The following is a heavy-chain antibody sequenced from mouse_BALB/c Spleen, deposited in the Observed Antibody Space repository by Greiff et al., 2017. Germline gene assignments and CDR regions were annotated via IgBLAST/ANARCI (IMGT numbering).Heavy chain of an antibody. CDR3: ASVYYYGSGSMDY. CDR1: GFNIKDTY. V-gene: IGHV14-3*02. D-gene: IGHD1-1*01. CDR2: IDPANGNT. J-gene: IGHJ4*01. Sequence: VQLKQSGAELVKPGASVKLSCTASGFNIKDTYMHWVKQRPEQGLEWIGRIDPANGNTKYDPKFQGKATITADTSSNTAYLQLSSLTSEDTAVYYCASVYYYGSGSMDYWGQGTSVTVSS.